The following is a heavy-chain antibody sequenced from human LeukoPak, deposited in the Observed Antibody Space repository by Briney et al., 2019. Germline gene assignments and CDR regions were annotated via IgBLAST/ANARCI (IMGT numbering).Heavy chain of an antibody. CDR1: GYTLTELS. CDR3: ATDTYDSSGYSFDY. D-gene: IGHD3-22*01. J-gene: IGHJ4*02. V-gene: IGHV1-24*01. Sequence: ASVKVSCKVSGYTLTELSMHWVRQAPGKGLEWMGGFDPEDGETIYAQKFQDRVTMTEDTSTDTAYMELSSLRSEDTAVYYCATDTYDSSGYSFDYWGQGTLVTVSS. CDR2: FDPEDGET.